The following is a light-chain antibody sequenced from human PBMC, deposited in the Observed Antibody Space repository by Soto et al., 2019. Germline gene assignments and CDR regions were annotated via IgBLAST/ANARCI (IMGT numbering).Light chain of an antibody. CDR3: SSYTISSTLYV. V-gene: IGLV2-14*01. Sequence: QSALTQPASVSGSPGQSITISCTGTSSDVGGYNYVSWYQQQPGKAPKLMIYDVSNRPSGVSNRFSGSKSGDTASLTISGLQAEDEADYYCSSYTISSTLYVFGTGTKLTVL. CDR2: DVS. J-gene: IGLJ1*01. CDR1: SSDVGGYNY.